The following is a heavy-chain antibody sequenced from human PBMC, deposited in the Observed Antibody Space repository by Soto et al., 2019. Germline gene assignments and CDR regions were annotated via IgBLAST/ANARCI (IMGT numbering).Heavy chain of an antibody. CDR2: INPNSGGT. CDR3: ARDLGSITMVRGVIRETNYYYGMDV. D-gene: IGHD3-10*01. Sequence: ASVKVSCKASGYTFTGYYMHWVRQAPGQGLEWMGWINPNSGGTNYAQKFQGWVTMTRDTSISTAYMELSRLRSDDTAVYYCARDLGSITMVRGVIRETNYYYGMDVWGQGTTVTVS. J-gene: IGHJ6*02. CDR1: GYTFTGYY. V-gene: IGHV1-2*04.